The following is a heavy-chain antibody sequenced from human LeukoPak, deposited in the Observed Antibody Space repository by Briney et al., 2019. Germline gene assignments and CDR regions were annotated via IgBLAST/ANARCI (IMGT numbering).Heavy chain of an antibody. D-gene: IGHD6-13*01. Sequence: GGSLRLSCAASGFTFSSYGMHWVRQAPGKGLEWVAFIRYDGSNKYYADSVKGRFTISRDNAKNSLYLQMNSLRAEDTAVYYCARDYPAAGDYWGQGTLVTVSS. CDR2: IRYDGSNK. CDR1: GFTFSSYG. CDR3: ARDYPAAGDY. J-gene: IGHJ4*02. V-gene: IGHV3-30*02.